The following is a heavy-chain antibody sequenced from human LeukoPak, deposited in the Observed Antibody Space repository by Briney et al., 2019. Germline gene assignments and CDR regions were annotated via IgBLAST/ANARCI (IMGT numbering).Heavy chain of an antibody. Sequence: ASVKVSCKASGYTFTGYYMHWVRQAPGQGLEWMGIINPSGGSTSYAQKFQGRVTMTRDTSTSTVYMELSSLRSEDTAVYYCARDQYQLDLYYYYGMDVWGQGTTVTVSS. CDR3: ARDQYQLDLYYYYGMDV. CDR1: GYTFTGYY. CDR2: INPSGGST. D-gene: IGHD2-2*01. V-gene: IGHV1-46*01. J-gene: IGHJ6*02.